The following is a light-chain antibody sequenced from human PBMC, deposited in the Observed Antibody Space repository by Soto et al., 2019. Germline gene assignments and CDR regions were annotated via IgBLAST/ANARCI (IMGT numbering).Light chain of an antibody. CDR2: AAS. Sequence: AIQMTQSPSSLSASVGDGVTITCRASQGIRNDLGWYQQRPGKAPKLLIYAASSLQSGVPSRFSGSGSDTDFTLTISSLQPEDFATYYCLQDYNYPRTFGQGTKVEIK. V-gene: IGKV1-6*01. CDR3: LQDYNYPRT. J-gene: IGKJ1*01. CDR1: QGIRND.